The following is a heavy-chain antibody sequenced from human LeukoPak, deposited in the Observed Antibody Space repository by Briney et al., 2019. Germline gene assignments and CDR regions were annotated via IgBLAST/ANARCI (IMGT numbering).Heavy chain of an antibody. CDR1: GYTFTGFF. J-gene: IGHJ4*02. D-gene: IGHD1-26*01. V-gene: IGHV1-2*02. CDR3: ARAVGATVPGDY. CDR2: INPNGGGT. Sequence: GASVKVSCKASGYTFTGFFMHWVRQAPGQGLEWMAWINPNGGGTNYAQKFQGRVTVTRDTSITTDYMELSSLRSDDTAVYYCARAVGATVPGDYWGQGTLVTVSS.